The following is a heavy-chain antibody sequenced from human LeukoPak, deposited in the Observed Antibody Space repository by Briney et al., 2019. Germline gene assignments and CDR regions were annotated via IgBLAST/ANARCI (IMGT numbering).Heavy chain of an antibody. CDR2: IYYSGST. CDR1: GGSISSGDYY. J-gene: IGHJ3*02. V-gene: IGHV4-30-4*08. Sequence: SETLSLTCTVSGGSISSGDYYWSWIRQPPGKGLEWIGYIYYSGSTYYNPSLKSRVTISVDTSKNQFSLKLSSVTAADTAVYYCARDSSEEAGIVGATTGLHIWGQGTMVTVSS. CDR3: ARDSSEEAGIVGATTGLHI. D-gene: IGHD1-26*01.